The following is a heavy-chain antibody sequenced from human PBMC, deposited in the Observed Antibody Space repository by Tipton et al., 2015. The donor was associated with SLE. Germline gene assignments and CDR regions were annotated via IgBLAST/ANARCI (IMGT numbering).Heavy chain of an antibody. J-gene: IGHJ4*02. D-gene: IGHD6-13*01. CDR3: ARGSGMGSWHYFDY. CDR1: GFTFSSYA. CDR2: ISTKNSYI. V-gene: IGHV3-21*01. Sequence: SLRLSCAASGFTFSSYAMNWVRQAPGKGLEWVSSISTKNSYIYYTDSVKGRFTISRDNAKNSLYLQMNSLRAEDTAVYYCARGSGMGSWHYFDYWGQGTLVTVSS.